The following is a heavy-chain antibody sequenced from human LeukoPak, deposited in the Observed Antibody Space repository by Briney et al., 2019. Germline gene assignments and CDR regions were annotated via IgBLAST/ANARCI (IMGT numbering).Heavy chain of an antibody. V-gene: IGHV4-59*01. Sequence: SETLSLTCTVSGGSISSYYWSWLRQPPGKGREWIGYIYYSGSTNYNPSLKSRVTISVDTSKNQFSLKLSSVTAADTAVYYCARETVTPGSYYYYYMDVWGKGTTVTVPS. CDR3: ARETVTPGSYYYYYMDV. J-gene: IGHJ6*03. D-gene: IGHD4-11*01. CDR2: IYYSGST. CDR1: GGSISSYY.